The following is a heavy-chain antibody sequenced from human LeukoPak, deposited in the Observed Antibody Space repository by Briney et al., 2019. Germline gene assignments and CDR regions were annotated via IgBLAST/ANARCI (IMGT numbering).Heavy chain of an antibody. D-gene: IGHD1-1*01. V-gene: IGHV1-18*01. Sequence: ASVKVSCKASGYAFISYVINWVRQAPGQGLEWMGRINAYSGNIDYAENLQGRVTMTTDTSTSTAYMELRSLRSDDTAVYYCATDREGATGLEAFDLWGQGTMVIVSS. J-gene: IGHJ3*01. CDR1: GYAFISYV. CDR2: INAYSGNI. CDR3: ATDREGATGLEAFDL.